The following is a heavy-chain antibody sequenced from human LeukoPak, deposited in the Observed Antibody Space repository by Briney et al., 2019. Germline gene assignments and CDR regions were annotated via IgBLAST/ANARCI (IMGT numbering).Heavy chain of an antibody. D-gene: IGHD5-18*01. CDR2: INHSGST. CDR1: GGSFSGYY. J-gene: IGHJ5*02. CDR3: APRGDIEHSYGYGKWFDP. V-gene: IGHV4-34*01. Sequence: SETLSLTCAVYGGSFSGYYWSWIRQPPGKGLEWIGEINHSGSTNYNASLKSRVTVSVDSSKNQCSLRLSSVTAADTAVYYCAPRGDIEHSYGYGKWFDPWGQGTRVTVSS.